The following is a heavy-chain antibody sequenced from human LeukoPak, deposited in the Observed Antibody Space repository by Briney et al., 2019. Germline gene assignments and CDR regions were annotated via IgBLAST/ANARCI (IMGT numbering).Heavy chain of an antibody. CDR3: AKELYYDSSGYYPNWFDP. CDR2: ISGSGGST. D-gene: IGHD3-22*01. J-gene: IGHJ5*02. CDR1: GFTFSSYA. Sequence: GGSLRRSCAASGFTFSSYAMSWVRQAPGKGLEWVSAISGSGGSTYYADSVKGRFTISRDNSKNTLYLQMNSLRADDTAVYYCAKELYYDSSGYYPNWFDPWGQGTLVTVSS. V-gene: IGHV3-23*01.